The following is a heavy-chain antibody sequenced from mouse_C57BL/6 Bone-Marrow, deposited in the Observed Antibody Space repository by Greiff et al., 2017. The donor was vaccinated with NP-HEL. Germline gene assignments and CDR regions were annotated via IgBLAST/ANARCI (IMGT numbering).Heavy chain of an antibody. V-gene: IGHV10S3*01. CDR1: GFTFNTNA. Sequence: EVQLVETGGGLVQPKGSLKLSCAASGFTFNTNAMNWVRQAPGKGLEWVARIRSKSNNYATYYADSVKDRFTISRDDSQSMLYLQMNNLKTEDTAMYYCVRTDYYAMDYWGQGTSVTVSS. CDR3: VRTDYYAMDY. CDR2: IRSKSNNYAT. J-gene: IGHJ4*01.